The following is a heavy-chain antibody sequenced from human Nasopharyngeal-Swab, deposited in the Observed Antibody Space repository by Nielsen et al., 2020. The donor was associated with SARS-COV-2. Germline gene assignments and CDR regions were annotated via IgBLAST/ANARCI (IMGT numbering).Heavy chain of an antibody. V-gene: IGHV3-30*03. CDR1: GFTVNSYG. Sequence: GESLKISCAASGFTVNSYGMHWVRQAPGKGLEWVAVISNDGSNKYYADSVKGRFTISRDSSTNTLYLQMNSLRVEDTAVYYCARDLGGGYCTTINCLGSWGQGTLVTVSS. D-gene: IGHD2-8*01. CDR2: ISNDGSNK. CDR3: ARDLGGGYCTTINCLGS. J-gene: IGHJ1*01.